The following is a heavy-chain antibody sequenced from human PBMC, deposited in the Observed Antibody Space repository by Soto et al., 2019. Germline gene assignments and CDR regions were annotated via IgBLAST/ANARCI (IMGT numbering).Heavy chain of an antibody. J-gene: IGHJ4*02. CDR3: AREAHIGSSAY. CDR1: GYTFTSYD. CDR2: MNPNSGNT. Sequence: QVQLVPSGAEVKKPGASVKVSCKASGYTFTSYDINWVRQATGQGLEWMGWMNPNSGNTGYAQKCQRRVTMTSNTSISTAYMDLSRLLAEDTAVYYCAREAHIGSSAYWGQGTLVTVSS. D-gene: IGHD1-26*01. V-gene: IGHV1-8*01.